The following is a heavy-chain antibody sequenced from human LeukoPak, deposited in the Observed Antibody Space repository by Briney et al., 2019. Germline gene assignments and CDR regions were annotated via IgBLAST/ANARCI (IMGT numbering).Heavy chain of an antibody. J-gene: IGHJ4*02. Sequence: TGGSLRLSCAASGFTFSNSWMSWVRQAPGKGLEWVANINQDASEKYYVDSVKGRFTISRGNAKNSNYLQMNSLRAEDTAVYYCAIRYRDYWGQGTLVTVSS. V-gene: IGHV3-7*01. CDR2: INQDASEK. D-gene: IGHD3-9*01. CDR1: GFTFSNSW. CDR3: AIRYRDY.